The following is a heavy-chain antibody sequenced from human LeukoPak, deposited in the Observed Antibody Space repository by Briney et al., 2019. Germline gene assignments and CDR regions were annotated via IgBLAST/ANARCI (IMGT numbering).Heavy chain of an antibody. J-gene: IGHJ4*02. V-gene: IGHV1-18*01. CDR2: ISAYNGNT. D-gene: IGHD6-13*01. Sequence: ASVKVSCKASGYTFSSYGISRVRQAPGQGLEWMGWISAYNGNTNYAQKLQGRVTMTTDTSTSTAYMELRSLRSDDTAVYYCARWQQQLVDFDYWGQGTLVTVSS. CDR3: ARWQQQLVDFDY. CDR1: GYTFSSYG.